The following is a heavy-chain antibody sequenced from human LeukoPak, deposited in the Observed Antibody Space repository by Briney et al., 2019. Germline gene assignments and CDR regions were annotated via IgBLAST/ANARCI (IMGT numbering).Heavy chain of an antibody. CDR2: IKQDGSEK. Sequence: GGSLRLSCAASGFTFTSYWMFWARQAPGKGLEWVANIKQDGSEKYYVDSVKGRFTISRDNAKNSLYLQMNSLRVEDTAVYCCARRTSEMNYLDYWGQGTLVTVSS. D-gene: IGHD1-1*01. V-gene: IGHV3-7*01. CDR3: ARRTSEMNYLDY. J-gene: IGHJ4*02. CDR1: GFTFTSYW.